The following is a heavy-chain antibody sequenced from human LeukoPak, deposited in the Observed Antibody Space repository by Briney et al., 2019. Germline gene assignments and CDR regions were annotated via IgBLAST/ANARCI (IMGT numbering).Heavy chain of an antibody. CDR3: ARDSDDFWSGYPEY. CDR1: GYTFTGYY. CDR2: INPNSGGT. D-gene: IGHD3-3*01. J-gene: IGHJ4*02. Sequence: ASVKVSCKASGYTFTGYYMHWVRQAPGQGLEWMGRINPNSGGTNYAQKFQGRVTMTRDTSISTAYMELSRLRSDDTAVYYCARDSDDFWSGYPEYWGQGTLVTVSS. V-gene: IGHV1-2*06.